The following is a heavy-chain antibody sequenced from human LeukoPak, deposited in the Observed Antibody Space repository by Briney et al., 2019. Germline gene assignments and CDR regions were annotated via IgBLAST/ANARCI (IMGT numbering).Heavy chain of an antibody. J-gene: IGHJ4*02. CDR1: GFSVSSNN. V-gene: IGHV3-53*01. Sequence: GGSLRLSCAASGFSVSSNNITWVRQAPGKGLEWVSVIYSDGSTKYADSVKARFTISRDNSKNTVYLQMNSLRVEDTAVYYCARATLDNWGQGTLVTVSS. CDR3: ARATLDN. CDR2: IYSDGST.